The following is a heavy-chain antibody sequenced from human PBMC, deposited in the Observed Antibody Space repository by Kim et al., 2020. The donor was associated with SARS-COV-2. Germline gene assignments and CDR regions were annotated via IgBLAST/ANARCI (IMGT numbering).Heavy chain of an antibody. J-gene: IGHJ4*02. Sequence: GGSLRLSCAASGFTFSSYAMSWVRQAPGKGLEWVSAISGSGGSTYYADSVKGRFTISRDNSKNTLYLQMNSLRAEDTAVYYCAKDMMAGLIFGVVIGPFDYWGQGTLVTVSS. V-gene: IGHV3-23*01. CDR2: ISGSGGST. CDR3: AKDMMAGLIFGVVIGPFDY. D-gene: IGHD3-3*01. CDR1: GFTFSSYA.